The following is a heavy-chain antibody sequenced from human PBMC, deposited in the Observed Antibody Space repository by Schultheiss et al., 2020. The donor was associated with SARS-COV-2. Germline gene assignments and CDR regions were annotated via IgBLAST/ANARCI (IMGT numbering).Heavy chain of an antibody. D-gene: IGHD6-19*01. V-gene: IGHV4-38-2*01. CDR2: IYHSGST. CDR1: GYSISSGYY. CDR3: ARVSSGWPNYYYGMDV. Sequence: SETLSLTCAVSGYSISSGYYWGWIRQPPGKGLEWIGSIYHSGSTYYNPSLKSRVTISVDTSKNQFSLKLSSVTAADTAVYYCARVSSGWPNYYYGMDVWGQGTTVTVSS. J-gene: IGHJ6*02.